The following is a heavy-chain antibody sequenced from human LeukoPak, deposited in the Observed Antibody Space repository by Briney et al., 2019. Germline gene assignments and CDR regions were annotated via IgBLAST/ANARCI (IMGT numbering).Heavy chain of an antibody. CDR2: TWYDGSNK. Sequence: QTGGSLRLSCEVSGFSFSDYGMHWVRQAPGKGLEGVAVTWYDGSNKYYEDSVKGRFTISRDNSKNTVYLQTSGLTVEDTAVYYCARGPHVVVVTAIDYWGQGTMVTVSS. V-gene: IGHV3-33*01. J-gene: IGHJ4*02. D-gene: IGHD2-21*02. CDR1: GFSFSDYG. CDR3: ARGPHVVVVTAIDY.